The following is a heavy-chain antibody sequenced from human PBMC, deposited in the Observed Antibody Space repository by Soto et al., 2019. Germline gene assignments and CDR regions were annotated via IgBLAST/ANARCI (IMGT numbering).Heavy chain of an antibody. D-gene: IGHD3-22*01. J-gene: IGHJ4*02. CDR1: GFTFSSYW. CDR3: ASTRYDSSGAHFDY. CDR2: INSDGSST. Sequence: PVGSLRLSCAASGFTFSSYWMHWVRQAPGKGLVWVSRINSDGSSTSYADSVKGRFTISRDNAKNTLYLQMNSLRAEDTAVYYCASTRYDSSGAHFDYWGQGTLVTSPQ. V-gene: IGHV3-74*01.